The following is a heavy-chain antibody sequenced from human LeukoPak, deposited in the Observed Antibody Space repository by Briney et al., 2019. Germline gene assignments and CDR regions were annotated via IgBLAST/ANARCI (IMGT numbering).Heavy chain of an antibody. V-gene: IGHV3-21*01. Sequence: GGSLRLPCAASGFTFRSHSMNWVRQAPGKGLEWVSSISSSSGSIYYADSVKGRFTISRDNAKNSLYLQMNSLRAEDTAVYYCATLTTVVLDAFDIWGQGTMVTVSS. CDR1: GFTFRSHS. D-gene: IGHD4-23*01. J-gene: IGHJ3*02. CDR3: ATLTTVVLDAFDI. CDR2: ISSSSGSI.